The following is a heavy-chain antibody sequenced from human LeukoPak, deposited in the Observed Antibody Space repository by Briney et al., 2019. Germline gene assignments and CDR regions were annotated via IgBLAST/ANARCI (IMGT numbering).Heavy chain of an antibody. CDR3: ARGGGTHFDY. D-gene: IGHD3-16*01. J-gene: IGHJ4*02. V-gene: IGHV3-48*01. Sequence: GGSLRLSCAASGFTFSSYSMNWVRQAPGKGLEWVSYISSSSSTIYYADSVKGRFTISRDNAKNSLYLQMNSLRVDDTAVYYCARGGGTHFDYWGQGTLVTVSS. CDR1: GFTFSSYS. CDR2: ISSSSSTI.